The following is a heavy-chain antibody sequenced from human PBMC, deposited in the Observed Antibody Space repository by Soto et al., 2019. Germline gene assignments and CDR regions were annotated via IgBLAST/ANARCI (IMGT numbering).Heavy chain of an antibody. CDR1: GGSISSGGYY. V-gene: IGHV4-31*03. CDR2: IYYSGST. D-gene: IGHD6-6*01. CDR3: ARDRIAARPYYYYGMDG. Sequence: PSETLSLTCTVSGGSISSGGYYWSWIRQHPGKGLEWIGYIYYSGSTYYNPSLKSRVTISVDTSKNQFSLKLSSVTAADTAVYYCARDRIAARPYYYYGMDGWAQRTTVTVSS. J-gene: IGHJ6*02.